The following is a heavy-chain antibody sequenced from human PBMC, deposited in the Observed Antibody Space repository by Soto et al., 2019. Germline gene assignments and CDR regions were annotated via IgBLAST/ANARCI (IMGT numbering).Heavy chain of an antibody. CDR2: MNPNSGNT. Sequence: QVQLVQSGAKVKKPGASVKVSCKASGYTFTSYDINWVRQATGQGLEWMGWMNPNSGNTGYAQKFQGRVTMTRNTSISTAYMELSSLRSEDTAVYYCARGLGVIVFYYYYMDVWGKGTTVTVSS. CDR3: ARGLGVIVFYYYYMDV. CDR1: GYTFTSYD. J-gene: IGHJ6*03. V-gene: IGHV1-8*01. D-gene: IGHD3-16*02.